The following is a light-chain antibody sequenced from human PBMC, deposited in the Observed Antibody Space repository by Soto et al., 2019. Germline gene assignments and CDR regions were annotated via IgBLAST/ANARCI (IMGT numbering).Light chain of an antibody. CDR3: QQYHNWWT. CDR1: QSVSSSY. J-gene: IGKJ1*01. V-gene: IGKV3-15*01. Sequence: EIVLTQSPCTLSFCPWERATLSSRASQSVSSSYLAWYQQKPGQAPRLLIYGASTRATGIPARFSGSGSGTEFTHTISSLQSEDFAVYYCQQYHNWWTFGQGTKVDIK. CDR2: GAS.